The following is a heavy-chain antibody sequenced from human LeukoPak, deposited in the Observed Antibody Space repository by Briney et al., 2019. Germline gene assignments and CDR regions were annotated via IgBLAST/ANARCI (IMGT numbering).Heavy chain of an antibody. V-gene: IGHV1-46*01. Sequence: ASVKVSCKASGYTFTSNYIHWVRQAPGQGLEWMGMIYPRDGSTSYAQKFQGRVTVTRDTSTSTVHMELSGLRSEDTAVYYCARDQEGFDDWGQGTLVTVSS. J-gene: IGHJ4*02. CDR2: IYPRDGST. CDR1: GYTFTSNY. CDR3: ARDQEGFDD.